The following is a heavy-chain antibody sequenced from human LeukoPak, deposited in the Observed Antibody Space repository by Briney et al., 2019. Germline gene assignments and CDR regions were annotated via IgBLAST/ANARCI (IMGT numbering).Heavy chain of an antibody. V-gene: IGHV1-46*01. Sequence: ASVKVSCKASGYTFTSNYIHWVRQAPGQGLEWMGMIYPRDGSTSYAQKFQGRVTVTRDTSTSTVHMELSGLRSEDTAVYYCARDQEGFDDWGQGTLVTVSS. J-gene: IGHJ4*02. CDR2: IYPRDGST. CDR1: GYTFTSNY. CDR3: ARDQEGFDD.